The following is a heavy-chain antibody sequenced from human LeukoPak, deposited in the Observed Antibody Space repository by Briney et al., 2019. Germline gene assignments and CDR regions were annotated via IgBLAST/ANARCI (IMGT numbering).Heavy chain of an antibody. V-gene: IGHV4-4*02. CDR1: GDSISSGHW. D-gene: IGHD1-26*01. CDR2: LYHTGIT. Sequence: PSETLSLTCAISGDSISSGHWWDWVRQSPGKGLEWIGELYHTGITNYNPSLKSRVTISVDKSMNQFSLRLTSVTAADTAVYYCARDRGRGSQIFDYWGQGTLVTVSS. CDR3: ARDRGRGSQIFDY. J-gene: IGHJ4*02.